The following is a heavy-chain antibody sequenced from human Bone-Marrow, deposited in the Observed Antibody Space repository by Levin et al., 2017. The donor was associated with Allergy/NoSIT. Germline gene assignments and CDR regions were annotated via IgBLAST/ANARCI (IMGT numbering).Heavy chain of an antibody. J-gene: IGHJ6*02. V-gene: IGHV3-23*01. CDR3: ARLEQLVRKDYYYYGMDV. D-gene: IGHD6-6*01. CDR2: ISDSGATT. CDR1: GLTVSTYA. Sequence: GGSLRLSCAASGLTVSTYAMNWVRQAPGKGLEWVSSISDSGATTYYADSVKGRSTISRDNSKNTLYLQMNSLRAEDTAVYYCARLEQLVRKDYYYYGMDVWGQGTTVTVSS.